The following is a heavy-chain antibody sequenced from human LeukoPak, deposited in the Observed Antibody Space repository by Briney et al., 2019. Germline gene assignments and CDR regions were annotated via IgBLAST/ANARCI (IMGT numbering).Heavy chain of an antibody. CDR3: AGAPYSYGFFDY. V-gene: IGHV3-33*08. J-gene: IGHJ4*02. D-gene: IGHD5-18*01. CDR1: GFTFSSYV. CDR2: IWYDGSNK. Sequence: GGSLRLSCAASGFTFSSYVMSWVRQAPGKGLEWVAVIWYDGSNKYYADSVKGRFTISRDNSKNTLYLQMNSLRAGDTSVYYCAGAPYSYGFFDYWGQGTLVTVSS.